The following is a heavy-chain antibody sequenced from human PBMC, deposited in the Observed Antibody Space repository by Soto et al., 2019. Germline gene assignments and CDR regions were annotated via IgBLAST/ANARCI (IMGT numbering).Heavy chain of an antibody. CDR1: GYSITSGYY. CDR3: ARDPLDQRRIKDYCYGMDV. CDR2: IFYTGNT. Sequence: PSETLSLTCTVSGYSITSGYYWGWIRQSPGKGLEWIGNIFYTGNTFYNPSLKSRVTISVDTSKNQFSLDLRSVTAAHTAVYVCARDPLDQRRIKDYCYGMDVWGQGTTVTVSS. V-gene: IGHV4-38-2*02. D-gene: IGHD3-16*01. J-gene: IGHJ6*02.